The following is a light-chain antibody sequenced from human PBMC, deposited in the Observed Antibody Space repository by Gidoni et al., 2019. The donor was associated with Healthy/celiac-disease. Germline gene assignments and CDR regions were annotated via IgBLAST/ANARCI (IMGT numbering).Light chain of an antibody. Sequence: DIQMTQSPSSLSASVGDRVTLTCRASQSISSYLTWYQQKPGKAPKLLIYAASSLQSGVPSRFSGSGSGTDFTLTISSLQPEDFATYYCQQSYSTLPLTFGGGTKVEIK. V-gene: IGKV1-39*01. CDR2: AAS. CDR3: QQSYSTLPLT. CDR1: QSISSY. J-gene: IGKJ4*01.